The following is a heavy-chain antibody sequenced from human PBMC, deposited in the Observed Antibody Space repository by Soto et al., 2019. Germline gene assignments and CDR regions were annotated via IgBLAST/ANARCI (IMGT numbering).Heavy chain of an antibody. CDR2: IDSGASVT. Sequence: GGSLRLSCTGPDFTFGRHWMQWVGQAPGKGLVWVSHIDSGASVTNYADSVKGRFTISRDNAKNTLYLQMNNLRAEDTALYYCAGGAGWLIESWGQGT. D-gene: IGHD6-19*01. V-gene: IGHV3-74*01. CDR1: DFTFGRHW. CDR3: AGGAGWLIES. J-gene: IGHJ1*01.